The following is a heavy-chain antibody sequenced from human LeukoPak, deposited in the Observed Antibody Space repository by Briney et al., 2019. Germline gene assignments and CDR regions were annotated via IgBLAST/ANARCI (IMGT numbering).Heavy chain of an antibody. V-gene: IGHV3-23*01. CDR2: ISGSGGST. CDR3: AKETKKGKTWIQLWTYFDY. J-gene: IGHJ4*02. D-gene: IGHD5-18*01. CDR1: GFTFSSYA. Sequence: PGGSLRLSCAASGFTFSSYAMSWVRQAPGKGLEWLSAISGSGGSTYYADSVKGRFTISRDNSKNTLYLQMNSLRAEDTAVYYCAKETKKGKTWIQLWTYFDYWGQGTLVTVSS.